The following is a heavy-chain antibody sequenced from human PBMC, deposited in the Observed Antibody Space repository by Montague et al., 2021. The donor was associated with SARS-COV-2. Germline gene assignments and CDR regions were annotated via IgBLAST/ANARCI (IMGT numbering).Heavy chain of an antibody. D-gene: IGHD3-3*01. V-gene: IGHV4-59*12. CDR3: ARWGEYYDSPYYYYAMDV. J-gene: IGHJ6*02. CDR2: TSYSGST. Sequence: SETLSLTCTVSGGSISPYYWSWIQQSPGKGLECIGYTSYSGSTDYNPSLKSRVTISIDTSKNHFPLKLSSVTAADTAVYYCARWGEYYDSPYYYYAMDVWGQGTPVTVSS. CDR1: GGSISPYY.